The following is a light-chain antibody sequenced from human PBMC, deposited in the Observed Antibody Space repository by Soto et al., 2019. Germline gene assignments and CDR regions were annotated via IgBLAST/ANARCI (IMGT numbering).Light chain of an antibody. CDR2: DNN. V-gene: IGLV1-51*01. Sequence: QSVLKQPPSVSAAPGQKVTISFSGSSSNIGNNYVYWYQQLPGTAAKLLIDDNNKRPSGITDRFSGSKSGTSATLGITGLQTGDEADYYCGTWDSSLSAGVFGGGTKLTVL. CDR1: SSNIGNNY. CDR3: GTWDSSLSAGV. J-gene: IGLJ3*02.